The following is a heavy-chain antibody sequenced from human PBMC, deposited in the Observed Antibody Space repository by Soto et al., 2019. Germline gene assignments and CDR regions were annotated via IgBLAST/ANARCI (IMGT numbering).Heavy chain of an antibody. CDR1: GLTFSSYA. V-gene: IGHV3-30-3*01. Sequence: PVGSLRLSCAASGLTFSSYAMHWVRHSPGKGLEWVAVISYDGSNKYYADSVKGRFTISRDNSKNTLYLQMNSLRAEDTAVYYCARLVVAAPPRSLVDAFDIWGQGTMVTVSS. J-gene: IGHJ3*02. CDR2: ISYDGSNK. CDR3: ARLVVAAPPRSLVDAFDI. D-gene: IGHD2-15*01.